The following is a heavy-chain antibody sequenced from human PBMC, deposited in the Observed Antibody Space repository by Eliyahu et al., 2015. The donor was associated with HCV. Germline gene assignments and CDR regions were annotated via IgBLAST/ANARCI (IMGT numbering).Heavy chain of an antibody. D-gene: IGHD3-10*01. CDR2: VNPNSGNT. CDR1: GYTFTSYD. CDR3: ARMVRGAKVGYYYYGMDV. V-gene: IGHV1-8*01. J-gene: IGHJ6*02. Sequence: QVQLVQSGAEVKKPGASVKVSCKASGYTFTSYDINWVRQATGQGLEWVGWVNPNSGNTGYAQKFQGRVTMTRNTSISTAYMELSSLRSEDTAVYYCARMVRGAKVGYYYYGMDVWGQGTTVTVSS.